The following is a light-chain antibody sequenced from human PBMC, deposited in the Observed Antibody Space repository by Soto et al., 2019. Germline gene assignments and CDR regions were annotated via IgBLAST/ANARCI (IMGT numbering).Light chain of an antibody. CDR1: QGVRSN. CDR2: GAS. Sequence: EIVMTQSPATLSVSPGERATLSCRASQGVRSNLAWYQQRPGQAPKLLVYGASTRATGIPARFSGSGSGTEFTLTISSLQSEDFADYYCQQCFSIPPTFGHGTKVETK. CDR3: QQCFSIPPT. J-gene: IGKJ1*01. V-gene: IGKV3-15*01.